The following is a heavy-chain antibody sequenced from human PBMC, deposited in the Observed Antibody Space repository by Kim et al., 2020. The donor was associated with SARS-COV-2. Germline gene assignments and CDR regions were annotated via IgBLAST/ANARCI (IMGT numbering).Heavy chain of an antibody. V-gene: IGHV3-48*03. Sequence: GGSLRLSCVASGFTFNIFDFNWVRQAPGKGLEWVSYISRSGGAIYYADSVRGRFIVARDNTKNSIYLRMNSLRAEDTAVYFCARALGDYYYMDIRGKGTT. D-gene: IGHD3-10*01. J-gene: IGHJ6*03. CDR3: ARALGDYYYMDI. CDR2: ISRSGGAI. CDR1: GFTFNIFD.